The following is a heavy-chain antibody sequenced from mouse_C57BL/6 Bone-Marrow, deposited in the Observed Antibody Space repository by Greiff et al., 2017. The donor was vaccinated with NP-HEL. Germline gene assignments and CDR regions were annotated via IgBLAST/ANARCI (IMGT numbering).Heavy chain of an antibody. CDR1: GYTFTSYW. CDR2: IHPNSGNT. V-gene: IGHV1-64*01. CDR3: GRGRSSINWYFDV. Sequence: VQLQQSGAELVKPGASVKLSCKASGYTFTSYWMHWVKQRPGQGLEWIGMIHPNSGNTNYNEKFKSKATLTVDKSSSTAYMQLSSLTSEDSAVYDYGRGRSSINWYFDVGGRGTRVTVSA. D-gene: IGHD1-1*01. J-gene: IGHJ1*03.